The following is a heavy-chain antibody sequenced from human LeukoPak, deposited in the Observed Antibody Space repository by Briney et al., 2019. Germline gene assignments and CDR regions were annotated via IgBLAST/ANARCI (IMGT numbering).Heavy chain of an antibody. CDR3: ARDHCSSTSCPLNWFDP. D-gene: IGHD2-2*01. V-gene: IGHV1-18*01. Sequence: ASVKASCKASGYTFTSYGISWVRQAPGQGLEWMGWISAYNGNTNYAQKLQGRVTMTTDTSTSTAYMELRSLRSDDTAVYYCARDHCSSTSCPLNWFDPWGQGTLVTVSS. CDR2: ISAYNGNT. J-gene: IGHJ5*02. CDR1: GYTFTSYG.